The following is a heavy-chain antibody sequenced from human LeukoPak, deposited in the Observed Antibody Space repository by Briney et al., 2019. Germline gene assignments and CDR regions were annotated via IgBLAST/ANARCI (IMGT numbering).Heavy chain of an antibody. Sequence: ASVKVSCKASGYTFTGYYMHWARQAPGQGLEWMGWINPNSGGTNYAQKFQGRVTMTRDTSISTAYMELSRLRSDDTAVYYCAREGWGHYYDSSEVPDYWGQGTLVTVSS. CDR1: GYTFTGYY. V-gene: IGHV1-2*02. D-gene: IGHD3-22*01. CDR2: INPNSGGT. J-gene: IGHJ4*02. CDR3: AREGWGHYYDSSEVPDY.